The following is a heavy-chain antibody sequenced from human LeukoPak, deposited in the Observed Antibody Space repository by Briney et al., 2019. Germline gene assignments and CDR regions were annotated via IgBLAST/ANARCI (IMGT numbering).Heavy chain of an antibody. V-gene: IGHV3-23*01. CDR2: ISASGDST. CDR1: GFTFSSYA. J-gene: IGHJ4*02. Sequence: GGSLRLSCAASGFTFSSYAMSWVRQAPGKGLEWVSDISASGDSTYYADSVKGRFSISRDNSKNTLYLQLNSLRDEDTAVFYCAKVATKGNYYDSSGYSLDYWGQGTLVTVSS. CDR3: AKVATKGNYYDSSGYSLDY. D-gene: IGHD3-22*01.